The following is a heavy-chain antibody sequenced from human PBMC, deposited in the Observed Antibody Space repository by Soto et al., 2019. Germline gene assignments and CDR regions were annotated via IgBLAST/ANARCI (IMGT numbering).Heavy chain of an antibody. D-gene: IGHD3-9*01. CDR1: GYNFRTFW. V-gene: IGHV5-51*01. Sequence: GESLKISCSTSGYNFRTFWIGWLRQMPGKGLEWMGLIYPDDSETKYSPSFEGQVTMSSDSYISTTYLQWSSLQASDTAIYYCARGRHKGGKAYFDFGGQGTLVTVSS. J-gene: IGHJ1*01. CDR2: IYPDDSET. CDR3: ARGRHKGGKAYFDF.